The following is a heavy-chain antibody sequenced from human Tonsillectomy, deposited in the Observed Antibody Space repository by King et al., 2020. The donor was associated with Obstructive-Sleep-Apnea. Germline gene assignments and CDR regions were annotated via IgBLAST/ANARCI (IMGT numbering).Heavy chain of an antibody. CDR1: GYTFTSYG. CDR3: ARDLVTAASSD. CDR2: ISGYNGKT. V-gene: IGHV1-18*01. J-gene: IGHJ4*02. D-gene: IGHD6-13*01. Sequence: QLVQSGAEVKKPGASVKVSCKTSGYTFTSYGISWVRQAPGQGLEWIGWISGYNGKTNYAQKFQDRVTMTTDTSTTTVDMELTSLRSDDTAVYYCARDLVTAASSDWGQGTLVTVSS.